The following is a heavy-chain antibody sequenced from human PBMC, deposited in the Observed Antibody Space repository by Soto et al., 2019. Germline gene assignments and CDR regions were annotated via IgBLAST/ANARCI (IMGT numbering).Heavy chain of an antibody. Sequence: QVQLVQSGAEVKKPGSSVKVSCKASGGTFSSYAISWVRQAPGRGLEWMGGIIPMFGTANYAQTFQGRVTITADESTSTAYMELSSLRSEDTAVYYCARDQLDLRYYYYGMDVWGQGTTVTVSS. J-gene: IGHJ6*02. V-gene: IGHV1-69*01. CDR1: GGTFSSYA. D-gene: IGHD3-3*01. CDR2: IIPMFGTA. CDR3: ARDQLDLRYYYYGMDV.